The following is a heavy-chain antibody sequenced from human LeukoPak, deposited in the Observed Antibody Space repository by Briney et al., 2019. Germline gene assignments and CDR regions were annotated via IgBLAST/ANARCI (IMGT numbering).Heavy chain of an antibody. CDR1: GYSFTSYW. CDR3: AIRGSLVSDYYYGMDV. Sequence: GESLKISCKGSGYSFTSYWIGWVRQMPGKGLEWMGIIYPGDSDTRYSPSFQDQVTISADKSISTAYLQWSSLKASDTAMYYCAIRGSLVSDYYYGMDVWGQGTTVTVSS. J-gene: IGHJ6*02. D-gene: IGHD3-16*01. V-gene: IGHV5-51*01. CDR2: IYPGDSDT.